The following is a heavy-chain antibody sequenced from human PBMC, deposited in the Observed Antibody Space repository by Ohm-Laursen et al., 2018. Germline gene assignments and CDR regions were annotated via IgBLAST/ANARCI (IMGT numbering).Heavy chain of an antibody. J-gene: IGHJ6*02. V-gene: IGHV1-8*01. CDR1: GYTFTSYD. D-gene: IGHD1-26*01. CDR2: MNPNSGNT. CDR3: ARARVGATRGGYYYYGMDV. Sequence: SVKVSCKASGYTFTSYDINWVRQATGQGLEWMGWMNPNSGNTGYAQKFQGRVTMTRNTSISTAYMELSSLRSEDTAVYYCARARVGATRGGYYYYGMDVWGQGTTVTVSS.